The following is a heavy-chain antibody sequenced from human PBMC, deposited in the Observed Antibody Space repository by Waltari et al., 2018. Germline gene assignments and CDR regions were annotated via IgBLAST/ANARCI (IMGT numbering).Heavy chain of an antibody. D-gene: IGHD2-21*02. Sequence: QVQMQESGLSLLMPSETLSLICTVSGGSISGFYWSWVRQPPGKGLDWIGYIYYTGSTNFNPSLKSRVTMSVDTSKNQFSLKLSSVTAADTAFYYCARGGGGDWEWFDPWGQGTLVTVSS. CDR3: ARGGGGDWEWFDP. CDR2: IYYTGST. CDR1: GGSISGFY. J-gene: IGHJ5*02. V-gene: IGHV4-59*01.